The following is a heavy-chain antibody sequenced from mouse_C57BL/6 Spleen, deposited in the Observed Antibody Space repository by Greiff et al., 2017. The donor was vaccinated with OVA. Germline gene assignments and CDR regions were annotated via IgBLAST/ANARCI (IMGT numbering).Heavy chain of an antibody. CDR1: GYTFTDYE. D-gene: IGHD1-1*01. Sequence: VQLQESGAELVRPGASVTLSCKASGYTFTDYEMHWVKQTPVHGLEWIGAIDPETGGTAYNQKFKGKAILTADKSSSTAYMELRSLTSEDSAVYYCTTRYYGSRFDDWGQGTTLTVSS. V-gene: IGHV1-15*01. CDR2: IDPETGGT. J-gene: IGHJ2*01. CDR3: TTRYYGSRFDD.